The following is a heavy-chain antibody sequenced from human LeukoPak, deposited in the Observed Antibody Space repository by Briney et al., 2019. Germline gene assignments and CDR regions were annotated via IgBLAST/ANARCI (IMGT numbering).Heavy chain of an antibody. V-gene: IGHV4-39*07. D-gene: IGHD3-10*01. J-gene: IGHJ5*02. CDR2: IYYGGST. CDR3: ARDTYGSGSYYNDLGWFDP. Sequence: RSSETLSLTCTVSGGSFSTSSYYWGWIRQPPGKGLEWIGSIYYGGSTHYNPSLKSRVTISLDTSKNQFSLKLSSVTAADTAVYYCARDTYGSGSYYNDLGWFDPWGQGTLVTVSS. CDR1: GGSFSTSSYY.